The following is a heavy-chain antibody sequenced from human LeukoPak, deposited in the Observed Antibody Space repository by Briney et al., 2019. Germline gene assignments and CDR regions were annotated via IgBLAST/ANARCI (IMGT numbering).Heavy chain of an antibody. V-gene: IGHV3-43*01. D-gene: IGHD3-22*01. CDR3: ARRLDSSGSLLGY. CDR2: ISWDGGST. Sequence: GGSLRLSCAASGFTFDDYTMHWVRQAPGKGLEWVSLISWDGGSTYYADSVKGRFTISRDNAKNSLYLQMNSLRAEDTAVYYCARRLDSSGSLLGYWGQGTLVTVSS. J-gene: IGHJ4*02. CDR1: GFTFDDYT.